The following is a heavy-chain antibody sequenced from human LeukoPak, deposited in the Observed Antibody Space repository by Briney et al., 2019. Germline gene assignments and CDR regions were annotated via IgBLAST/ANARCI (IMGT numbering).Heavy chain of an antibody. J-gene: IGHJ4*02. Sequence: SETLSLTCTVSGGSISSYYWSWIRQPPGKGLEWIGYIYYSGSTNCNPSLKSRVTMSVDTSKNQFSLKLSSVTAADTAVYYCARDRSGFGPTIDYWGQGTLVTVSS. CDR3: ARDRSGFGPTIDY. V-gene: IGHV4-59*01. D-gene: IGHD3-10*01. CDR1: GGSISSYY. CDR2: IYYSGST.